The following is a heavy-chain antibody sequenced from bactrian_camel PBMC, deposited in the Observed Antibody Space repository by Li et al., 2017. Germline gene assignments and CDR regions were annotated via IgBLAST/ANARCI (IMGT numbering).Heavy chain of an antibody. Sequence: VQLVESGGDLVQSGGSLRLSCAASGFTFNAHDMSWVRQAPGKGLEWVSGIHRGGGTTDYVPSLKGRFTISRDNAKNTVYLQLSSLKTEDMAMYYCAAAPVYTASPHYWGQGTQVTVS. V-gene: IGHV3S40*01. CDR3: AAAPVYTASPHY. CDR2: IHRGGGTT. J-gene: IGHJ4*01. CDR1: GFTFNAHD.